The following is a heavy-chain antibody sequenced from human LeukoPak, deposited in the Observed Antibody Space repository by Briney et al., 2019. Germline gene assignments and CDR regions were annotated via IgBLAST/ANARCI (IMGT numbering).Heavy chain of an antibody. J-gene: IGHJ4*02. V-gene: IGHV4-39*01. CDR3: ARQALWFFDH. Sequence: PSETLSLTCTVSGGSISSNSNYWAWIRQPPGRGLEWIGSISYGGSTYYSPSLESRVTISVDTSKNQFSLGLSSVTAADTAVYYCARQALWFFDHWGQGTLVTVSS. D-gene: IGHD2-21*01. CDR2: ISYGGST. CDR1: GGSISSNSNY.